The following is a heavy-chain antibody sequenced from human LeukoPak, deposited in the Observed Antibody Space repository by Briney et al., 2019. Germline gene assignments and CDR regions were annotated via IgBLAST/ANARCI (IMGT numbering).Heavy chain of an antibody. J-gene: IGHJ6*03. CDR2: INHSGST. V-gene: IGHV4-34*01. CDR1: GGSFSGYY. Sequence: SETLSLTCAGYGGSFSGYYWSWIRQPPGKGMQWIGEINHSGSTNYNPSLKSRVTISVDTSKNQFSLKLSSVTAADTAVYYCARVLVVITKRYYMDVWGKGTTVTVSS. D-gene: IGHD3-22*01. CDR3: ARVLVVITKRYYMDV.